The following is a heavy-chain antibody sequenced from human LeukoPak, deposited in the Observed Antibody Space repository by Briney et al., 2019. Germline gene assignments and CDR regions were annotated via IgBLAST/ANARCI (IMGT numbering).Heavy chain of an antibody. D-gene: IGHD6-19*01. CDR2: INPSGGGT. CDR1: GYTFTRYY. CDR3: ARETERAVAANYFDY. Sequence: GASVKVSCKASGYTFTRYYIHWVRQAPGQGLEWMGIINPSGGGTTYAQKFQGRFTMTSDTSTSTVYMELSSLRSADTALYYCARETERAVAANYFDYWGQGTLVTVPS. J-gene: IGHJ4*02. V-gene: IGHV1-46*01.